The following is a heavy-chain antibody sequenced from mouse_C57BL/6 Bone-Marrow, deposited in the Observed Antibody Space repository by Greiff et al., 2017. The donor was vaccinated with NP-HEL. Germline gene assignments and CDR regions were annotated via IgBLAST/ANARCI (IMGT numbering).Heavy chain of an antibody. J-gene: IGHJ4*01. CDR1: GYTFTSYW. CDR2: IDPSDSYT. D-gene: IGHD1-1*01. Sequence: QVQLQQPGAELVKPGASVKLSCKASGYTFTSYWMQWVKQRPGQGLEWIGEIDPSDSYTNYNQKFKGKATLTVDTSSSTAYMQLSSLTSEDSAVDDCAREGYYGSSYGVYAMDYGGQGTSVTVSS. CDR3: AREGYYGSSYGVYAMDY. V-gene: IGHV1-50*01.